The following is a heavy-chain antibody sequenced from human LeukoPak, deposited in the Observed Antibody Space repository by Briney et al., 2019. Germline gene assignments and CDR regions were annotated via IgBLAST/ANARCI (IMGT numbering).Heavy chain of an antibody. D-gene: IGHD3-22*01. CDR2: ITGSGGGT. Sequence: PGRSLRLSCAASGFTFTSSAMSWVRQAPGKGLEWVSAITGSGGGTFYADSVKGRFTISRDNSKNTLYLQMNSLRAEDTAVYYCAKERDRFDYWGQGTLVTVSS. J-gene: IGHJ4*02. CDR1: GFTFTSSA. V-gene: IGHV3-23*01. CDR3: AKERDRFDY.